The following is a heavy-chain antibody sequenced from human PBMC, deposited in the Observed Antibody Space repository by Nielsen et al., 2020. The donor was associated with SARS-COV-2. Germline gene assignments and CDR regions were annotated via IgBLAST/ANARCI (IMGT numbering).Heavy chain of an antibody. CDR2: ISFDEINK. CDR3: ATGLKGSYFTF. V-gene: IGHV3-30-3*01. J-gene: IGHJ4*02. CDR1: GFTFSNYA. Sequence: GESLKISCAASGFTFSNYAVHWVRQAPGKGLEWVALISFDEINKYYEDSVEGRFTISRDNSKNTLYLQMHSLTPEDTAVYYCATGLKGSYFTFGGQGTLVIVSS. D-gene: IGHD1-26*01.